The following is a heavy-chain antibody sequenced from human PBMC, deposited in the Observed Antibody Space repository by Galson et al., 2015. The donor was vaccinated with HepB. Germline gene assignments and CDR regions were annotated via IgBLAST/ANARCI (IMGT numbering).Heavy chain of an antibody. D-gene: IGHD2-2*01. V-gene: IGHV5-51*01. CDR2: IYPGDSDT. Sequence: QSGAEVKKPGESLKISCKGSGYSFTSYWIGWVRQMPGKGLEWMGIIYPGDSDTRYSPSFQGQVTISADKSISTAYLQWSSLKASDTAMDYCARRGDIVVVPAAMNAFDIWGQGTMVTVSS. J-gene: IGHJ3*02. CDR1: GYSFTSYW. CDR3: ARRGDIVVVPAAMNAFDI.